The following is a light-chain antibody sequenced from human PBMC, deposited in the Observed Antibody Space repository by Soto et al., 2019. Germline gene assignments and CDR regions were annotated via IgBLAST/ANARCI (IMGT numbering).Light chain of an antibody. CDR3: QQYDNLPLT. CDR1: QSVLYSSNNKNY. J-gene: IGKJ4*01. V-gene: IGKV4-1*01. Sequence: DIVLTQSPDSLAVSLGERATFNCKSSQSVLYSSNNKNYLAWYQQKPGQPPKLVIYWASTRESGVPDRFSGSGSGTDFILTITSLQPDDIATYYCQQYDNLPLTFGGGTKVDIK. CDR2: WAS.